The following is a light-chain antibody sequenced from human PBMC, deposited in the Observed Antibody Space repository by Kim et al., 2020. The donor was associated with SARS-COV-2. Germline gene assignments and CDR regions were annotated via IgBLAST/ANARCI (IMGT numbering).Light chain of an antibody. Sequence: AAVGDRVTITGRASQTINNWLAWYQQKPGKAPKLLISGATRLQSGVPSRFSGSGSGTDFTLTISSLQPEDFAAYYCQQAYSFPRTFGQGTRLEIK. CDR3: QQAYSFPRT. CDR2: GAT. J-gene: IGKJ5*01. CDR1: QTINNW. V-gene: IGKV1-12*01.